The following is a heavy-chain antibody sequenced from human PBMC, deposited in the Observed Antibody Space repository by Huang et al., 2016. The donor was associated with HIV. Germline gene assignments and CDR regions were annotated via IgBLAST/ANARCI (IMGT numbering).Heavy chain of an antibody. CDR3: ARIASSGGYYFDS. D-gene: IGHD6-25*01. CDR2: IYPDDSDT. CDR1: GYIFTTYW. V-gene: IGHV5-51*03. Sequence: EVQLVQSGAEVKEPGQSLKISCKNSGYIFTTYWIGWVRQMPGKGLEWMGIIYPDDSDTRYSPSFQGQFTISADKSLNTAYLQWSSLKASDTAMYYCARIASSGGYYFDSWGQGTLVTVSS. J-gene: IGHJ4*02.